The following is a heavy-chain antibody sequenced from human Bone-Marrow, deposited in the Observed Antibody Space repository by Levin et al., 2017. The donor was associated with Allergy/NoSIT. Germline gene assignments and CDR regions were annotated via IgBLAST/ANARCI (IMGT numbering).Heavy chain of an antibody. Sequence: QTGGSLRLSCAASGFKFDVSAMHWVRQVPGKGLEWVSGINWNSGYIAYADSVKGRFTISRDNAKNSLYLRMKSLRGEDTALYYCAKDLTSGIVVAGRDANYYSGMDVWGQGTTVTVSS. CDR2: INWNSGYI. CDR1: GFKFDVSA. D-gene: IGHD6-19*01. CDR3: AKDLTSGIVVAGRDANYYSGMDV. V-gene: IGHV3-9*01. J-gene: IGHJ6*02.